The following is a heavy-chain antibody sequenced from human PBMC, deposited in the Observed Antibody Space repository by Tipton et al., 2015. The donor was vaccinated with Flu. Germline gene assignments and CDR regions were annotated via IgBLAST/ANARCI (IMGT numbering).Heavy chain of an antibody. D-gene: IGHD3-16*01. J-gene: IGHJ3*02. CDR2: IYYSGSI. V-gene: IGHV4-59*11. Sequence: TLSLTCTVSGGSISSHYWSWIRQPPGKGLELIGYIYYSGSISYNPSLKSRVTISVDTSKNQFSLKLSSVTAADTAVYYCAREWGDAFDIWGQGTMVTVSS. CDR1: GGSISSHY. CDR3: AREWGDAFDI.